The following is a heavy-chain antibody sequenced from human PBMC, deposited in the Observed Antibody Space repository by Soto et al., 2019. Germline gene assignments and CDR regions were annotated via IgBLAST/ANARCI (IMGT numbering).Heavy chain of an antibody. CDR3: ARGGDIEIAVGY. CDR2: IYYSGST. V-gene: IGHV4-30-4*01. CDR1: GGSISSGDYY. D-gene: IGHD2-15*01. J-gene: IGHJ4*02. Sequence: PSETLSLTCTVSGGSISSGDYYWSWIRQPPGKGLEWIGYIYYSGSTYYNPSLKSRVTISVDTSKNQFSLKLSSVTAADTAVYYCARGGDIEIAVGYWGQGTLVTVSS.